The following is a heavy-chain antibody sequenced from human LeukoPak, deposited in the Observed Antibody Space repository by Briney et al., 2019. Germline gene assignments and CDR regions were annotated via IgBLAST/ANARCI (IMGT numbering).Heavy chain of an antibody. Sequence: PSETLSLTCTISGGSISGYYWNWIRQPPGKGLEWIGYIYYNGSTSYNPSLKGRVTISGDTSKNQISLKLSSVTAADTAVYYCARDLGGSYYDSSGTLTDIWGQGTMVTVSS. J-gene: IGHJ3*02. CDR3: ARDLGGSYYDSSGTLTDI. CDR1: GGSISGYY. V-gene: IGHV4-59*01. D-gene: IGHD3-22*01. CDR2: IYYNGST.